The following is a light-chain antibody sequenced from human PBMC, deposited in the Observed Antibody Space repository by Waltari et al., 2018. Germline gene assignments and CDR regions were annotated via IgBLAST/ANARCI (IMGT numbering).Light chain of an antibody. CDR1: KLGDKY. V-gene: IGLV3-1*01. J-gene: IGLJ3*02. CDR2: QDT. CDR3: QALDGSTAV. Sequence: SYELTQPPSVSVSPGQTASITCSGDKLGDKYACWYQQMPGRSPVLVIYQDTKRPSVIPERFTASNSGNTATLTISGTQATDEADYFCQALDGSTAVFGGGTKLTVL.